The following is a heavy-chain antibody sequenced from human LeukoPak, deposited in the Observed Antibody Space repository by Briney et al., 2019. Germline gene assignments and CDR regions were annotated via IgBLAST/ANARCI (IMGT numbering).Heavy chain of an antibody. Sequence: GGSLRLSCAASGFTLRSYSMSWVRQAPGKGLEWVANIKQDGSENNYVDSVKGRFNISRDNAKNSLYLQMNSLGVEDTAVYYCAREIRGYSYFDYWGQGTLVTVSS. J-gene: IGHJ4*02. V-gene: IGHV3-7*01. CDR3: AREIRGYSYFDY. CDR1: GFTLRSYS. D-gene: IGHD1-26*01. CDR2: IKQDGSEN.